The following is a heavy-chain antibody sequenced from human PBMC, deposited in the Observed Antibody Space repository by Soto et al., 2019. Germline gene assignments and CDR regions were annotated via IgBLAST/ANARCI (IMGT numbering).Heavy chain of an antibody. V-gene: IGHV3-11*06. CDR2: ISSSSSYT. CDR3: ASRDYYDSSGFDY. Sequence: GGSLRLSCAASGLTFSDYYMSWIRQAPGKGLEWVSYISSSSSYTNYADSVKGRFTISRDNAKNSLYLQMNSLRAEDTAVYYCASRDYYDSSGFDYWGQGTLVTVSS. D-gene: IGHD3-22*01. CDR1: GLTFSDYY. J-gene: IGHJ4*02.